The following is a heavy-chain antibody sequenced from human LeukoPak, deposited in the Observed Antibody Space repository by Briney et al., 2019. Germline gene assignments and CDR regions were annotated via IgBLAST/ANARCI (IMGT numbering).Heavy chain of an antibody. Sequence: PGGSLRLSCAASGFTFSSYGMHWVRQAPGKGLEWVAVISYNGNNEYYADSVKGRFTISRDNSKNTLYLEMNSLRAEDTAVYYCAKLRGEWGAKAPYFDYWGQGTLVTVSS. D-gene: IGHD1-26*01. CDR1: GFTFSSYG. J-gene: IGHJ4*02. CDR2: ISYNGNNE. V-gene: IGHV3-30*18. CDR3: AKLRGEWGAKAPYFDY.